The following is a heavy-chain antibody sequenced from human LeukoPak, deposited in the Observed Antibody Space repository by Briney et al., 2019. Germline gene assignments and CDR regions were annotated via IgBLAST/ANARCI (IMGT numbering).Heavy chain of an antibody. CDR2: ISSSSSYI. CDR3: ASWSGAQPPFYYYYMDV. J-gene: IGHJ6*03. V-gene: IGHV3-21*01. Sequence: GGSLRLSCAASGFTFSSYSMNWVRQAPGKGLEWVSSISSSSSYIYYADSVKGRFTISRDNAKNSLYLQMNSLRAEDTAVYYCASWSGAQPPFYYYYMDVWGKGTTVTVSS. CDR1: GFTFSSYS. D-gene: IGHD1-1*01.